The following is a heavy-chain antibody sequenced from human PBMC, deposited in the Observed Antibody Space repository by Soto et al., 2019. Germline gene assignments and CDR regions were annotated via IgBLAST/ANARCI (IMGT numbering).Heavy chain of an antibody. J-gene: IGHJ4*02. CDR1: GGSFSGYY. CDR2: INHSGST. Sequence: SETLPLTCAVYGGSFSGYYCSWIRQPPGKGLEWIGEINHSGSTNYNPPLKSRVTISVDTSKNQFSLKLSSVTAADTAVYYCARGRASSVEVATTTSFGYWGQGSLVLVYS. CDR3: ARGRASSVEVATTTSFGY. V-gene: IGHV4-34*01. D-gene: IGHD5-12*01.